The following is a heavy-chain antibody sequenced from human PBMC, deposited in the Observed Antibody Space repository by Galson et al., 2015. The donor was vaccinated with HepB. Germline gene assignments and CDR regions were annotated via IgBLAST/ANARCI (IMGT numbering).Heavy chain of an antibody. CDR2: INPNSGGT. Sequence: SVKVSCKASGYTFTGYYMHWVRQAPGQGLEWMGWINPNSGGTNYAQKFQGRVTMTRDTSTSTAYMELSGLMSDDTAVYYCARSTSGWYAWFDPWGQGTLVTVSA. CDR3: ARSTSGWYAWFDP. V-gene: IGHV1-2*02. J-gene: IGHJ5*02. D-gene: IGHD6-19*01. CDR1: GYTFTGYY.